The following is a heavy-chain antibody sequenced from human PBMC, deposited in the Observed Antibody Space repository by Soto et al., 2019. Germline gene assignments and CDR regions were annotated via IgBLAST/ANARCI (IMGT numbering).Heavy chain of an antibody. V-gene: IGHV4-31*03. CDR2: IYYSGRT. CDR1: VGSISSGGYY. CDR3: AITPDYGDYADAFAI. Sequence: QVQLQESGPGLVKPSQTLSLTCTVSVGSISSGGYYWSWIRQHPGKGLEWIGYIYYSGRTYYNPYLTGRVTIAVDTFKNQFSLKLSSGTAADMAVYYCAITPDYGDYADAFAIWGQGTMVTVSS. J-gene: IGHJ3*02. D-gene: IGHD4-17*01.